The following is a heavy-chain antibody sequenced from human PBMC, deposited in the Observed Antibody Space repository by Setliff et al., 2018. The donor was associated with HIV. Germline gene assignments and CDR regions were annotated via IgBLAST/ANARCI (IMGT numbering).Heavy chain of an antibody. CDR1: GASISSGGYY. CDR2: IYHSGST. Sequence: SETLSLTCTVSGASISSGGYYWSWIRQHPGKGLEWIGYIYHSGSTNYNPSLKSRITISVDKSKNEFSLRLNTVTAADTAVYYCARGNPNDSWGQGTLVTVSS. J-gene: IGHJ4*02. CDR3: ARGNPNDS. V-gene: IGHV4-31*03.